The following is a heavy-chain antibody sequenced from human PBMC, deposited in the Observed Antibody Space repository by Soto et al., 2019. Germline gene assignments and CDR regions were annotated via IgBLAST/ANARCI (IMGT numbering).Heavy chain of an antibody. Sequence: ASVKVSCKASGYTFTSYDINWVRQATGQGLEWMGGIIPNFGTANYAQKFQGRVTITADESTSTAYMELSSLRSEDTAVYYCARVASFRGVIIRNYGMDVWGQGTTVTRLL. CDR3: ARVASFRGVIIRNYGMDV. CDR2: IIPNFGTA. J-gene: IGHJ6*02. V-gene: IGHV1-69*13. D-gene: IGHD3-10*01. CDR1: GYTFTSYD.